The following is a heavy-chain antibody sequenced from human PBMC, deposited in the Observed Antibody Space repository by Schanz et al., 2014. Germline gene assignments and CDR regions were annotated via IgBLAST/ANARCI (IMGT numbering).Heavy chain of an antibody. CDR1: GFIFSSFA. J-gene: IGHJ3*02. D-gene: IGHD6-19*01. Sequence: VQLVESGGGVVQPGRSLRLSCAASGFIFSSFAMNWVRQAPGKGLEWVAVIYSGGSTFYTDSVKGRFTISRDNSKNTLYLQMNSLIAEDTAVYYCAKCIGWYGRCAFDIWGQGTMVTVSS. CDR2: IYSGGST. CDR3: AKCIGWYGRCAFDI. V-gene: IGHV3-66*01.